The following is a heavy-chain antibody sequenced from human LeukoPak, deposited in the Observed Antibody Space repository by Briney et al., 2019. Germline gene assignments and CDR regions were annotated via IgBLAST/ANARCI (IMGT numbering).Heavy chain of an antibody. Sequence: PGGSLRLSCAASGFTFSSYTMSWVRQAPGKGLGWVSTITTSDGNTYYADSVKGWFTVSRDNSKNTLFLQMNSLRAEDTAVYYCAKDGGLWVSAHWGDSWGRGTLVTVSS. V-gene: IGHV3-23*01. CDR2: ITTSDGNT. J-gene: IGHJ4*02. CDR3: AKDGGLWVSAHWGDS. D-gene: IGHD7-27*01. CDR1: GFTFSSYT.